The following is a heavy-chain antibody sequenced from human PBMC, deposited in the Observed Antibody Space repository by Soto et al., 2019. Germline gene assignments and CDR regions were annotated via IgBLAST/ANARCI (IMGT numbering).Heavy chain of an antibody. J-gene: IGHJ6*02. D-gene: IGHD2-2*01. CDR1: GGTFSSYA. V-gene: IGHV1-69*01. CDR2: IIPIFGTA. Sequence: QVQLVQSGAEVKKPGSSVKVSCKASGGTFSSYAISWVRQAPGQGLEWMGGIIPIFGTANYAQKFQGRVTITADESTGTAYMGLSSLRSEDTAVYYCARANCSSTSCLGYYYGMDVWGQGTTVTVSS. CDR3: ARANCSSTSCLGYYYGMDV.